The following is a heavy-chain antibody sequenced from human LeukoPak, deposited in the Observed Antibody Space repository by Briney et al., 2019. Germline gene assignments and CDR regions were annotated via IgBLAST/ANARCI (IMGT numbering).Heavy chain of an antibody. CDR2: THYSGNG. J-gene: IGHJ2*01. CDR3: ARAILTASGFVWHFDL. V-gene: IGHV4-31*03. D-gene: IGHD3-3*01. CDR1: GGSISSGAYY. Sequence: SETLSLTCTVSGGSISSGAYYWSWIRQYPGKGLEWIGYTHYSGNGYNNPSLKSRVTILVGTSENQFSLKLNSVTAADTAVYFSARAILTASGFVWHFDLWGRGTLVTVSS.